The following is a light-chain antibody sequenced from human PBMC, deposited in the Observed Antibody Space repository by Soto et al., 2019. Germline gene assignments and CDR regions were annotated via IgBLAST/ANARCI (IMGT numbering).Light chain of an antibody. V-gene: IGKV3-15*01. CDR3: QQYTNWPPWT. CDR1: QSVSSTY. Sequence: EIVLTQSPGTLSLSPGERATLFCRASQSVSSTYLAWYQQKPGQAPRLLIYGASSRATGIPARFSGSGSGTEFTLTISSLQSEDFAGYYCQQYTNWPPWTFGEGTKVEIK. CDR2: GAS. J-gene: IGKJ1*01.